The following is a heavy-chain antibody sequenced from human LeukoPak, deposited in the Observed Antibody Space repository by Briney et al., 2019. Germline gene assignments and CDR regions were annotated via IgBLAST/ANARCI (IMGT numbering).Heavy chain of an antibody. D-gene: IGHD4-17*01. Sequence: SQTLSLTCAVSGDSVSSNGAAWNWIRQSPSRGLEWLGRTYYRSKWYNDYAVSVKSRITINPDTSKNQFSLQLNSVTPEDTAVYYCAREGGTTVTTSNWYFDLWGRGTLVTVSS. CDR3: AREGGTTVTTSNWYFDL. CDR1: GDSVSSNGAA. J-gene: IGHJ2*01. V-gene: IGHV6-1*01. CDR2: TYYRSKWYN.